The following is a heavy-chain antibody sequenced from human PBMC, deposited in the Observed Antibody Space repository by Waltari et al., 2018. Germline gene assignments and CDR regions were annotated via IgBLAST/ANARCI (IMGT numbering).Heavy chain of an antibody. V-gene: IGHV3-48*04. Sequence: EVQLVESGGGLVQPGGSLRLSCAASGFTFSSYSMNWVRQAPGKGLEWVSYISSSSSTIYYADSVKDRFTISRDNAKNSLYLQMNSLRAEDTAVYYCARAGEQWLEYYFDYWGQGTLVTVSS. D-gene: IGHD6-19*01. J-gene: IGHJ4*02. CDR2: ISSSSSTI. CDR1: GFTFSSYS. CDR3: ARAGEQWLEYYFDY.